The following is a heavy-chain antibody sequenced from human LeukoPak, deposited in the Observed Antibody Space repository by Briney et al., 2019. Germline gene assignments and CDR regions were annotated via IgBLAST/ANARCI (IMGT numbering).Heavy chain of an antibody. CDR3: AREAGTGTTDFDY. CDR2: ISDDGSRK. V-gene: IGHV3-30-3*01. D-gene: IGHD1-7*01. CDR1: TFIFRNFA. J-gene: IGHJ4*02. Sequence: GGSLRLSCAASTFIFRNFAMSWVRQAPGKGLEWVAVISDDGSRKYYTDSVKGRFTISRDNSKNTLYLQMNSLRAEGTAVYYCAREAGTGTTDFDYWGQGTQVTVSS.